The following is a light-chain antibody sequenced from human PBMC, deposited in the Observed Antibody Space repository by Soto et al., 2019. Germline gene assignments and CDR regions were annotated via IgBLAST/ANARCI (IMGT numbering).Light chain of an antibody. CDR1: QDISNY. CDR2: DAS. Sequence: DIQMTRSPSSLSASVGDRVTITCQASQDISNYLNWYQQKPGKAPKLLIYDASNLETGVPSRFSGSGSGTDFTFTISSLQPEDIATYYCQQYDNLLPLTFGGGTKVEIK. V-gene: IGKV1-33*01. CDR3: QQYDNLLPLT. J-gene: IGKJ4*01.